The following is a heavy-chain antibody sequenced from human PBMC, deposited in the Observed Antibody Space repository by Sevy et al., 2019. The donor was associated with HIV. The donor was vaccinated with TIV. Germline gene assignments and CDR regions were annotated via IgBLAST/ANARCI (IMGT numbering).Heavy chain of an antibody. Sequence: GGSLRLSCAASGFAFYDYSMSWIRQAPGKGLEWVATLSFGCGKINYADSVKGRFTVSRDNSKNSFYLQMDNVRVEDAGLYYCAGELCARPYDYWGQGPRVTVSS. J-gene: IGHJ4*02. CDR2: LSFGCGKI. V-gene: IGHV3-23*01. CDR3: AGELCARPYDY. D-gene: IGHD2-8*01. CDR1: GFAFYDYS.